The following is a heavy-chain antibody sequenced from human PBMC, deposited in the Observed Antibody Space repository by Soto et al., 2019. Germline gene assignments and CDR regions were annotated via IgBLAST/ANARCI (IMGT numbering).Heavy chain of an antibody. Sequence: QVQLQESGPGLVKPSETLSLTCTVSGGSISSGSYYCSWIRQPPGKVLEWIGYIYYSGSTNYNPSLKSRVTIAVDTSKNHFSLKLSSVTAADTAVYCCERRVDTAVVSDDWGQGTRVTVSS. V-gene: IGHV4-61*03. CDR1: GGSISSGSYY. D-gene: IGHD5-18*01. J-gene: IGHJ4*02. CDR3: ERRVDTAVVSDD. CDR2: IYYSGST.